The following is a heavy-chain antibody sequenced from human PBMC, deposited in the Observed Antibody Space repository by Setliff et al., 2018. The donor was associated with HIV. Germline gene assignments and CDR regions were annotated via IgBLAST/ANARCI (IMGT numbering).Heavy chain of an antibody. Sequence: PSETLSLTCTVSGGSISSGGYYWSWIRQYPGKGLEWIGYINYSGSTYYKPSLKSRVTISVATSKNQFSLKLSSVTAADTAVYYCARENGRTNYYYYYGMDVWGQGTTVTVSS. J-gene: IGHJ6*02. CDR2: INYSGST. CDR3: ARENGRTNYYYYYGMDV. CDR1: GGSISSGGYY. V-gene: IGHV4-31*03.